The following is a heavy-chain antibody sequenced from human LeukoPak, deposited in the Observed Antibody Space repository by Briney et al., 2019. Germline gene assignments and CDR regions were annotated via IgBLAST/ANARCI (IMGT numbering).Heavy chain of an antibody. J-gene: IGHJ4*02. CDR1: GGSISSHY. CDR2: IYYSGST. D-gene: IGHD4-11*01. CDR3: ARHAPMTTYDY. V-gene: IGHV4-59*08. Sequence: SETLSLTCSVSGGSISSHYWSWIRQPPGKGLEWIGYIYYSGSTNYNPSLKSRVTISVDTSKNQFSLKLSSVTAADTAVYYCARHAPMTTYDYWGQGTLVTVSS.